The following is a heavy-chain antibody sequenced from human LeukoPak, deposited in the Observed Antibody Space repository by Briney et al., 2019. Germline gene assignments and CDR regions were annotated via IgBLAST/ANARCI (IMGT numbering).Heavy chain of an antibody. J-gene: IGHJ2*01. CDR3: ARTIRRGWFDL. CDR1: GASISDYY. D-gene: IGHD2-15*01. V-gene: IGHV4-59*01. CDR2: LYYSGSS. Sequence: SETLSLTCNVSGASISDYYWSWVRQSPEKGLEWIACLYYSGSSHYNPSLRSRVAISGDTSKNQSSLKLTSVTTADTAVYYCARTIRRGWFDLWGRGTLVTVSS.